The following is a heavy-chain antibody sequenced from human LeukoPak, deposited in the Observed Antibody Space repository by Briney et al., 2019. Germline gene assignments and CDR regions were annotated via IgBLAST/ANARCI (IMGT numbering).Heavy chain of an antibody. CDR1: GYTFTSYG. V-gene: IGHV1-69*05. J-gene: IGHJ4*02. D-gene: IGHD3-10*01. CDR3: ASHARANTLLWFGELLY. CDR2: IIPIFGTA. Sequence: ASVKVSCKASGYTFTSYGISWVRQAPGQGLEWMEGIIPIFGTANYAQKFQGRVTITTDESTSTAYMELSSLRSEDTAVYYCASHARANTLLWFGELLYWGQGTLVTVSS.